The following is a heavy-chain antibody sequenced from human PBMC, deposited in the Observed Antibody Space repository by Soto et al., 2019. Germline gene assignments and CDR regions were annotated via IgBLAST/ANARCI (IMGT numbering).Heavy chain of an antibody. V-gene: IGHV2-70*12. CDR2: IDWADDE. Sequence: GPTLVNPTQTLTLTCAFSRFSLSSTGMCVSCIRPPPGRALEWLALIDWADDEYYSTSLKTRLTLSKDASINQVVLTMGDMDPADTAIYNCARVVAAGAYDDYDKDVWGPRTTVTVS. CDR1: RFSLSSTGMC. J-gene: IGHJ6*02. CDR3: ARVVAAGAYDDYDKDV. D-gene: IGHD6-25*01.